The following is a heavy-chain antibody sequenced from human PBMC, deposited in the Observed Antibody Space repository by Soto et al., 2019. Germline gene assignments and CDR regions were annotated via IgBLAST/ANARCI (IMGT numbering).Heavy chain of an antibody. D-gene: IGHD2-2*02. J-gene: IGHJ4*02. CDR1: GFTFSSYS. CDR2: ISSSSTI. Sequence: GGSLRLSCAASGFTFSSYSMNWVRQAPGKGLEWVSYISSSSTIYYADSVKGRFTISRDNAKNSLYLQMNSLRAEDTAVYYCARGKYQLLYTGFDYWGQGTLVTVSS. CDR3: ARGKYQLLYTGFDY. V-gene: IGHV3-48*01.